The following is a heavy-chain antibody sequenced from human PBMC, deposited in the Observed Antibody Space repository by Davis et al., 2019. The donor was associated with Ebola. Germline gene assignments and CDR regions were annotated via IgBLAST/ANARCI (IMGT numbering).Heavy chain of an antibody. Sequence: GESLKISCATSGFIFSSFWMSWVRQAPGKGLEWVANIKQDGSEKYFVDSVEGRFTISRDNAKNSLYLQMNSLRAEVTAVYYCARGSFYCSSTNCYWFDHWGQGTLVTVSS. J-gene: IGHJ5*02. CDR3: ARGSFYCSSTNCYWFDH. CDR2: IKQDGSEK. CDR1: GFIFSSFW. D-gene: IGHD2-2*01. V-gene: IGHV3-7*01.